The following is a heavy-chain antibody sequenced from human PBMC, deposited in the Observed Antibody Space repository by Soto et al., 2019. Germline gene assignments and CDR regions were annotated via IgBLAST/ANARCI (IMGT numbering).Heavy chain of an antibody. CDR2: IYYTGST. Sequence: KPSETLSLTCTAPGASITCYNWNWVRQPPGKGLEWLGYIYYTGSTEYNPSLRSRVTMSVDMSKNQSSLRLSTVTAGDTAMYYCVRSCVSPGFYLSSPGWFDPWGQGALVTVPS. D-gene: IGHD2-21*01. V-gene: IGHV4-59*01. CDR1: GASITCYN. J-gene: IGHJ5*02. CDR3: VRSCVSPGFYLSSPGWFDP.